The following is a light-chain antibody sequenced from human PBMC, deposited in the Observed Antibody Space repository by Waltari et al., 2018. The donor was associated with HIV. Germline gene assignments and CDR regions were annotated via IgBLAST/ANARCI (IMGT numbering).Light chain of an antibody. CDR3: QQSYKSPWT. Sequence: EIVMTQSPDSLPVSLGERATIDCCSSQSLLYRSDNKNYLSWFQQKPGQPPKSLIYWASTRGSGVPARFSASGSGTNFTLTISSLQAEDVATYYCQQSYKSPWTFGQGTKVEV. V-gene: IGKV4-1*01. J-gene: IGKJ1*01. CDR2: WAS. CDR1: QSLLYRSDNKNY.